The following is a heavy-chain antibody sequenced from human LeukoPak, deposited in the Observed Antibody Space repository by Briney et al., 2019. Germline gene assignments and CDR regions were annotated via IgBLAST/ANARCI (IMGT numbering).Heavy chain of an antibody. CDR3: AKVISTGVHRGFFDP. J-gene: IGHJ2*01. CDR2: ISYDGSNI. D-gene: IGHD1-14*01. CDR1: GFTFSNSD. V-gene: IGHV3-30*04. Sequence: GGSLRLSCAASGFTFSNSDMHWVRQAPGKGPEWVAVISYDGSNIFYSDSVRGRFSISRDNSKNTLFLQMNSLRIEDTAVYYCAKVISTGVHRGFFDPWGHGTLVTVSS.